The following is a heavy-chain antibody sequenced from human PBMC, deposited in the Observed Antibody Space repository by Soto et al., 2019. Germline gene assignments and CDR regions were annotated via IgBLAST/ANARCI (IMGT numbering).Heavy chain of an antibody. V-gene: IGHV3-30-3*01. CDR3: VRDGSLCYDSTSQGMDV. J-gene: IGHJ6*02. CDR1: GFTFGNYA. CDR2: ISYDGGNK. D-gene: IGHD3-22*01. Sequence: GGSLRLSCVASGFTFGNYALHWVRQAPGKGLEWVAVISYDGGNKNHADSVKGRFTISRDNSKNTLFLQMNNLRAEDTAVYYCVRDGSLCYDSTSQGMDVWHQGTTVAVSS.